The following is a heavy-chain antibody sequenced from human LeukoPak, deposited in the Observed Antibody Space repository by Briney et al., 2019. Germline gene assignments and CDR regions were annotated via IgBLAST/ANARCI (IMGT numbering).Heavy chain of an antibody. CDR3: ARVQNAVTVDY. CDR1: GFTFSSYW. D-gene: IGHD6-19*01. J-gene: IGHJ4*02. V-gene: IGHV3-74*01. CDR2: INGDGSTT. Sequence: GGSLRLSCAASGFTFSSYWMHWVRQAPGKGLVWVSRINGDGSTTTYADSVTGRFTISRDNSKNTLYLQMNSLKAEDTAVYYCARVQNAVTVDYWGQGTLVTVSS.